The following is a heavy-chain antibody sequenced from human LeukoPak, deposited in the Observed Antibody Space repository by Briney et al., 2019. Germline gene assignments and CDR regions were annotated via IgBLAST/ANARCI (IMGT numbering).Heavy chain of an antibody. CDR2: IYYSGNT. CDR1: GVSISSSNSY. V-gene: IGHV4-39*07. Sequence: PSETLSLTCTVSGVSISSSNSYWGWIRQPPGKGLEWIGSIYYSGNTYYNASLKSQVSISIDTSKNQFSLKLSSVTAADTAVYYCARDPSPVVTASRAPEYFQHWGQGTLVTVSS. D-gene: IGHD2-21*02. CDR3: ARDPSPVVTASRAPEYFQH. J-gene: IGHJ1*01.